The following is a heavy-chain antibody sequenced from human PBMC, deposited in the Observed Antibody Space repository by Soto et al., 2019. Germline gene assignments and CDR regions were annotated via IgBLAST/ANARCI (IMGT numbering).Heavy chain of an antibody. CDR1: QHNVSTHRLP. CDR3: ARGRLSGEGSDYGMDV. J-gene: IGHJ6*02. V-gene: IGHV6-1*01. D-gene: IGHD3-3*01. Sequence: TGAAFQHNVSTHRLPSTRVMQSPSRGLEWLGRTYYRSKWYNDYAVSVKSRITINPDTSKNQFSLQLNSVTPEDTAVYYCARGRLSGEGSDYGMDVWGQGTTVTVSS. CDR2: TYYRSKWYN.